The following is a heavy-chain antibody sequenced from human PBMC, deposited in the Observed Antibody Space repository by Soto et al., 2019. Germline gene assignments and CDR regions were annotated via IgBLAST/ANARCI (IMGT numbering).Heavy chain of an antibody. V-gene: IGHV4-34*01. CDR3: ARGDSTFDY. CDR1: GGSFSGYY. Sequence: SETLSLTCAVYGGSFSGYYWSWIRQPPGKGLEWIGEINHSGSTNYNPSLKSRVTISVDTSKNQFSLKLSSVTAADTAVYYCARGDSTFDYWGQGALVTVSS. J-gene: IGHJ4*02. CDR2: INHSGST.